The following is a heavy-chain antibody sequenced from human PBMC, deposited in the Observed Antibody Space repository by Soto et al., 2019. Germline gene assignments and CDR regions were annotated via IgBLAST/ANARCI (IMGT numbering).Heavy chain of an antibody. V-gene: IGHV3-23*01. CDR2: ISCCGGST. CDR1: GFNFKKFA. CDR3: AKADGEQWLIPHLDN. J-gene: IGHJ1*01. Sequence: LRLSCAASGFNFKKFAMGWVRQAPGEGLEWVSGISCCGGSTFYADSVKGRFSLARDDSKNTLSLQLNSLRVEDTAHYYCAKADGEQWLIPHLDNWGQGTQVTVSS. D-gene: IGHD6-19*01.